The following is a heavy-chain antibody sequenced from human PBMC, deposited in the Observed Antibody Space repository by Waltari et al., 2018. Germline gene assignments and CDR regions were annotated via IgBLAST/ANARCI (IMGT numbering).Heavy chain of an antibody. D-gene: IGHD6-19*01. CDR3: AREVDMRWGSGWYGADAFDI. J-gene: IGHJ3*02. CDR1: GYSISSGYY. CDR2: IYHSGST. Sequence: QVQLQESGPGLVKPSETLSLTCAVSGYSISSGYYWGWIRQPPGKGLEWIGSIYHSGSTYYNPSLKSRVTISVDTSKNQFSLKLSSVTAADTAVYYCAREVDMRWGSGWYGADAFDIWGQGTMVTVSS. V-gene: IGHV4-38-2*02.